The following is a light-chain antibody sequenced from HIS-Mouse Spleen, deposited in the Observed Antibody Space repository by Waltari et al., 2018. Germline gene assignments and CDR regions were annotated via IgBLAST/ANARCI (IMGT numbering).Light chain of an antibody. J-gene: IGLJ1*01. CDR3: SSYTSSSTYV. Sequence: QSALTQPASVSGSPGQSITISCTGTSSDVGGYNSVSWYQQPPGKRPKLMIYDVSNRPSGVSNRFSGSKSGNTASLTISGLQAEDEADYYCSSYTSSSTYVFGTGTKVTVL. CDR1: SSDVGGYNS. CDR2: DVS. V-gene: IGLV2-14*03.